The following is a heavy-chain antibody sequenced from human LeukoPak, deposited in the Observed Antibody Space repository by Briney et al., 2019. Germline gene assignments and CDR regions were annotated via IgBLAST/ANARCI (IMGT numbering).Heavy chain of an antibody. CDR1: GYTITGYY. CDR2: INPNSGGT. D-gene: IGHD3-9*01. J-gene: IGHJ5*02. CDR3: ASSSYFDCVLLP. V-gene: IGHV1-2*02. Sequence: ASVKVTCKASGYTITGYYMHWVRQAPGQGLEWMGWINPNSGGTNYAQKIQGRVTMTRDTSISTAYMELSRLRSDDTAVDYCASSSYFDCVLLPWGQGALVTVS.